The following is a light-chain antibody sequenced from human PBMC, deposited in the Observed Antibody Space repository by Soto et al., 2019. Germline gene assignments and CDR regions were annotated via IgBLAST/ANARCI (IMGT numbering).Light chain of an antibody. J-gene: IGLJ3*02. V-gene: IGLV1-47*01. CDR3: AAWDDSLSGWV. Sequence: QSVLTQPPSASGTPGQRVTISCSGSSSNIGSNFVYWYQQFPGTAPKLLIYRNNQRPSGVPDRFSGSKSGTSASLAISGLPSEHEADYYCAAWDDSLSGWVFGGGTKLPVL. CDR2: RNN. CDR1: SSNIGSNF.